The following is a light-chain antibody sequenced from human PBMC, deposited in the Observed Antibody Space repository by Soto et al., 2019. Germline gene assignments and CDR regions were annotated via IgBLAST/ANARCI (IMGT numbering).Light chain of an antibody. CDR2: DAS. Sequence: DIQMTQSPSTLSASVGDRVTITCRASQSISSWLAWYQQKPGKVPKLLIYDASSLESGVPSRFSGSGSGTEFTLTISSLQPDDFATYYCQQYNSYQWTFGQGTKVEIK. CDR3: QQYNSYQWT. CDR1: QSISSW. J-gene: IGKJ1*01. V-gene: IGKV1-5*01.